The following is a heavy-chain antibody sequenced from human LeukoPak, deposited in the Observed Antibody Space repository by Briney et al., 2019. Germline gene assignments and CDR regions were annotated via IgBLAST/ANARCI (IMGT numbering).Heavy chain of an antibody. J-gene: IGHJ5*02. CDR2: ISNGGSQE. CDR3: ARSLRTSWQWFDP. Sequence: GGSLRLSCAASGFTYSDYTMHWLRQAPVKGLEWVAVISNGGSQEYYGDFVNGRFTISRDDSKNTLYLQMNRMRPEDTAVYYCARSLRTSWQWFDPWGQGTLVTVSS. V-gene: IGHV3-30*01. CDR1: GFTYSDYT. D-gene: IGHD2-2*01.